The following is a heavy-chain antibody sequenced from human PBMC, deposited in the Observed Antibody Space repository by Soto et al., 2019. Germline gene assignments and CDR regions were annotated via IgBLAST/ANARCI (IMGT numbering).Heavy chain of an antibody. CDR3: ARDIAASGRTSQH. CDR1: GGTFSRYT. V-gene: IGHV1-69*08. D-gene: IGHD6-13*01. J-gene: IGHJ1*01. Sequence: QVQLVQSGAEVKKPGSSVKVSCKASGGTFSRYTISWVRQAPGQGLEWMGRIIPILGIANYAQKFQGRVTITADKSTSTAYMELSSLRSEDTAVYYCARDIAASGRTSQHWGQGTLVTVSS. CDR2: IIPILGIA.